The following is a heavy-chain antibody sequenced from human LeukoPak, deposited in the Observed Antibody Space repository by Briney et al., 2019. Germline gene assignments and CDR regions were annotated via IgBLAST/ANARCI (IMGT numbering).Heavy chain of an antibody. CDR2: INHSGST. CDR3: ARVRLSVAYYMDV. D-gene: IGHD2-8*01. CDR1: GGSFSGYY. Sequence: PSETLSLTCAVYGGSFSGYYWSWIRQPPGKGLEWIGEINHSGSTNYNPSLKSRVTISVDTSKNQFSLKLSSVTAADTAVYYCARVRLSVAYYMDVWGKETTVTVSS. J-gene: IGHJ6*03. V-gene: IGHV4-34*01.